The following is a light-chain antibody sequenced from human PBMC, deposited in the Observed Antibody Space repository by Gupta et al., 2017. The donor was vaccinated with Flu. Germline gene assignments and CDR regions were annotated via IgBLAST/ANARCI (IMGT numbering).Light chain of an antibody. CDR3: QQFNNWPFT. V-gene: IGKV3-15*01. CDR2: DAS. J-gene: IGKJ5*01. Sequence: EIVMTQSPATLSMSPGEGATLSCSTSQSVGVDLAWYQQRPGQTPRPLIYDASCRATGVPARFSAGGSGTEFTLTISSLQPEDFAMYYCQQFNNWPFTFGQGTRLDIK. CDR1: QSVGVD.